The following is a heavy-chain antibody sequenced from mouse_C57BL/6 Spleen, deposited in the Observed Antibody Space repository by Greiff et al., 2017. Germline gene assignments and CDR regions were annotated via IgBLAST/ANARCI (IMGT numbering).Heavy chain of an antibody. Sequence: EVKLMESGGGLVKPGGSLKLSCAASGFTFSDYGMHWVRQAPEKGLEWVAYISRGSSTLNFADTVKGRFTISRDNAKNTLFVQMNSLRSEDTAMDYCAIGYDLYYAMDYWGQGTTVTVSS. D-gene: IGHD2-2*01. CDR2: ISRGSSTL. J-gene: IGHJ4*01. CDR1: GFTFSDYG. CDR3: AIGYDLYYAMDY. V-gene: IGHV5-17*01.